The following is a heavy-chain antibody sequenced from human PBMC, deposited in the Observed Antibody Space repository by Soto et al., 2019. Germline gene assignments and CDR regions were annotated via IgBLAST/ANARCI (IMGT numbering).Heavy chain of an antibody. D-gene: IGHD3-10*01. J-gene: IGHJ6*02. V-gene: IGHV1-69*13. CDR2: IIPIFGTA. Sequence: VASVKVSCKASGGTFSSYAISWVRQAPGQGLEWMGGIIPIFGTANYAQKFQGRVTITADESTSTAYMELSSLRSEDTAVYYCARDPYSGDYGSGSYAPFYYGMDVWGQGTRSPSP. CDR3: ARDPYSGDYGSGSYAPFYYGMDV. CDR1: GGTFSSYA.